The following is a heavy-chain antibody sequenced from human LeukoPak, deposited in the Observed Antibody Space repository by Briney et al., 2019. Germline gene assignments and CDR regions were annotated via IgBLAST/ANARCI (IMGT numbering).Heavy chain of an antibody. CDR1: GFTFSSYG. J-gene: IGHJ4*02. V-gene: IGHV3-30*02. CDR2: IRYDGSNQ. D-gene: IGHD1-14*01. CDR3: ATRNRGY. Sequence: GGSLRLSCAASGFTFSSYGMHWVRQAPGKGLEWVAFIRYDGSNQYYADSVKGRFTISGDNSKNTMYLQMNSLRPEDTAVYYCATRNRGYWGQGTLVTVFS.